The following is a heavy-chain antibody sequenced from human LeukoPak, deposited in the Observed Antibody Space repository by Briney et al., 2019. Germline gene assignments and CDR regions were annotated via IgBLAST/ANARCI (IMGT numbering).Heavy chain of an antibody. V-gene: IGHV1-2*06. CDR2: INPNSGGT. Sequence: GASVKVSCKASGYTFTGYYMHWVRQAPGQGLEWMGRINPNSGGTNYAQKFQGRVTMTRDTSISTAYMELSRLRSDDTAVYYCARPAIFGVAGIEPDDYWGQGTLVTVSS. J-gene: IGHJ4*02. CDR3: ARPAIFGVAGIEPDDY. D-gene: IGHD3-3*01. CDR1: GYTFTGYY.